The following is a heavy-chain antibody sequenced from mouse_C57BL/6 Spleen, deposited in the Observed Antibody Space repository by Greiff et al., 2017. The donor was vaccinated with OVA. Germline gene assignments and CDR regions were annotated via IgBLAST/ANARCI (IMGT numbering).Heavy chain of an antibody. D-gene: IGHD1-1*01. Sequence: QVQLKQPGAELVKPGASVKMSCKASGYTFTSYWITWVKQRPGQGLAWIGDIYPGSGSTNYNEKFKSKATLTVDTSSSTAYMQLSSLTSEDSAVYYCARYGTFWGLYYAMDYWGQGTSVTVSS. CDR2: IYPGSGST. J-gene: IGHJ4*01. CDR3: ARYGTFWGLYYAMDY. CDR1: GYTFTSYW. V-gene: IGHV1-55*01.